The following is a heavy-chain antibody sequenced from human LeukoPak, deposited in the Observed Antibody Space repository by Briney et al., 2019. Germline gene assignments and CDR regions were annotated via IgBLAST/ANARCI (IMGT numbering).Heavy chain of an antibody. Sequence: GASVKVSCKVSGYTLTGLSMHWVRQAPGKGLEWMGGFDPEDGETIYAQKFQGRVTMTEDTSTDTAYMELSSLRSEDTAVYYCATADSPPSGYYSTYYFDYWGQGTLVTVSS. CDR2: FDPEDGET. CDR3: ATADSPPSGYYSTYYFDY. D-gene: IGHD3-22*01. J-gene: IGHJ4*02. V-gene: IGHV1-24*01. CDR1: GYTLTGLS.